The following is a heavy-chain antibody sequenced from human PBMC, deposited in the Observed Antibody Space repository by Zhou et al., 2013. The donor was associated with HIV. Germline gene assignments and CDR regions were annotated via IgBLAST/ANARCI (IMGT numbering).Heavy chain of an antibody. V-gene: IGHV1-2*02. CDR3: AKDRQWLVYYFDS. J-gene: IGHJ4*02. Sequence: QVQLVQSGVEVKKPGASVKVSCKASGYTFTDYYIHWVRQAPGQGLEWMGWINPNSGGTNYAQKFQGRVTMTRDTSISTAYMELSRLRSDDTAVYYCAKDRQWLVYYFDSWGQGTLVTVSS. CDR2: INPNSGGT. D-gene: IGHD6-19*01. CDR1: GYTFTDYY.